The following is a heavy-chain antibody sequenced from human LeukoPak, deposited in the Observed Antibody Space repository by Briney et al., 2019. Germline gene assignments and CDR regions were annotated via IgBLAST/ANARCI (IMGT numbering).Heavy chain of an antibody. CDR2: IYHSGSP. CDR1: GGSISSNNW. D-gene: IGHD3-22*01. J-gene: IGHJ4*02. Sequence: SETLSLTCAVSGGSISSNNWWGWVRQPPGKGLEWIGEIYHSGSPNYNPSLKSRVTISVDKSRNHFSLNLSSVTAADTAVYYCASHYYDSSGPIFGYWGQGTLVTVSS. V-gene: IGHV4-4*02. CDR3: ASHYYDSSGPIFGY.